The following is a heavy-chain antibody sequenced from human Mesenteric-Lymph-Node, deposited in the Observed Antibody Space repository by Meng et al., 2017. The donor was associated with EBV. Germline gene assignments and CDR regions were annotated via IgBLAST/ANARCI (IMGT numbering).Heavy chain of an antibody. CDR3: AREAVGATVDH. D-gene: IGHD1-26*01. Sequence: QVPLQESGPGQVKPSETLSLPCSVSGDSVSSRSYYWVWIRQPPGKGLEWIGYIDYSGSTTYKPSLKSRVTMSLDTSKNQFSLRLSSVTAADRAVYYCAREAVGATVDHWGQGTLVTVSS. J-gene: IGHJ4*02. CDR1: GDSVSSRSYY. CDR2: IDYSGST. V-gene: IGHV4-61*01.